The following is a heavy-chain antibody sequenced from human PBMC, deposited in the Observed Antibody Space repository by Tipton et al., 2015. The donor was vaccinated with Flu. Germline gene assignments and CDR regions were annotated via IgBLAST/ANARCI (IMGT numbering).Heavy chain of an antibody. J-gene: IGHJ2*01. Sequence: GSLRLSCAASGFTFSSYGMSWVRQAPGKGLEWVSGVRGSGGYTYYADSVKGRFTISRDNSKNTLYLQMNSLRAEDTAVYYCAKVTQKDTAMVIPYWYFALWGRGTLVTVSS. D-gene: IGHD5-18*01. CDR2: VRGSGGYT. V-gene: IGHV3-23*01. CDR3: AKVTQKDTAMVIPYWYFAL. CDR1: GFTFSSYG.